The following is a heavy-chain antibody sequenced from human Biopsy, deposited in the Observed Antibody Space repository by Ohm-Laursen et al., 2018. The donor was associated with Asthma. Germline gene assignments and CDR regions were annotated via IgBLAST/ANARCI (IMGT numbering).Heavy chain of an antibody. Sequence: SLRLSCSASGFTVSSNGMSWVRQPPGKGLEWVSVIYSGGGTFYADSVKGRVTISRDISKNTLYLQMNSLRTEDTAVYYCAKRRGYSSHENDYGGQGTLVIVSS. CDR3: AKRRGYSSHENDY. J-gene: IGHJ4*02. CDR1: GFTVSSNG. V-gene: IGHV3-53*05. CDR2: IYSGGGT. D-gene: IGHD5-12*01.